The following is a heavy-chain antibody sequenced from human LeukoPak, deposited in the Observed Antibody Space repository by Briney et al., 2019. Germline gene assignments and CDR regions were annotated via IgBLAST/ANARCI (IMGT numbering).Heavy chain of an antibody. D-gene: IGHD5-24*01. CDR3: TRVGYIDEGIDY. Sequence: GGSLRLSCVASGFPFSSYWMTWVRQAPGKGLEWVANIKQDGSKKSYVDSVKGRFTISRDNAKNSLYLQMNSLRAEDAAIYYCTRVGYIDEGIDYWGQGALVTVSS. CDR2: IKQDGSKK. J-gene: IGHJ4*02. V-gene: IGHV3-7*04. CDR1: GFPFSSYW.